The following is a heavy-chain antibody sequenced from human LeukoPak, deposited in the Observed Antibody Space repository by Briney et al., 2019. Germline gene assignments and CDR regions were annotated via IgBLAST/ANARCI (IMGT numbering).Heavy chain of an antibody. CDR1: GGSISSYY. V-gene: IGHV4-4*07. CDR3: ARLRVGPYSGSYYGRYYYYMVV. Sequence: SETLSLTCTVSGGSISSYYWSWIRQPAGKGLEWIGRIYTSGSTNYNPSLKSRVTMSVDTSKNQFSLKLSSVTAADTAVYYCARLRVGPYSGSYYGRYYYYMVVWGKGTTVTVSS. D-gene: IGHD1-26*01. J-gene: IGHJ6*03. CDR2: IYTSGST.